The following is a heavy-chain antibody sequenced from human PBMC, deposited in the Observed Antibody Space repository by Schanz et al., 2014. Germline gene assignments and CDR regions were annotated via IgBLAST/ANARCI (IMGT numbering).Heavy chain of an antibody. V-gene: IGHV3-23*04. CDR1: GFTFSTYA. D-gene: IGHD3-10*01. CDR2: ISAGGTNT. J-gene: IGHJ4*02. Sequence: EVQLVESGGGLVQPGGSLRLSCAASGFTFSTYAMTWVRQAPGKGLEWVSSISAGGTNTYYAYSVKGRFTLSRDNSKTKLYLPMNSLIVDATAVYYCVKEGTVVSGSPGDYWGRGTLVTVSS. CDR3: VKEGTVVSGSPGDY.